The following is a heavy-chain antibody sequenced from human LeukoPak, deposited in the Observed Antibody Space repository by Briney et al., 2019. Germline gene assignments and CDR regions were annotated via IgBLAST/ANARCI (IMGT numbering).Heavy chain of an antibody. V-gene: IGHV1-8*01. CDR3: ASERDLGSGIRY. D-gene: IGHD3-10*02. CDR1: VYTFTSYD. Sequence: ASVKDSCKASVYTFTSYDINWVRQATGQGLEWMGWMNPNSGNTGYAQKFQGRVTMTRNTSISTAYMELSSLRSEDTAVYYCASERDLGSGIRYWGQGTLVTVSS. CDR2: MNPNSGNT. J-gene: IGHJ4*02.